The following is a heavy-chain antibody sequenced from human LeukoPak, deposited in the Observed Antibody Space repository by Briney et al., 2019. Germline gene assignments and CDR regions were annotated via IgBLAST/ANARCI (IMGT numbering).Heavy chain of an antibody. J-gene: IGHJ3*02. CDR1: GGSISSSSYY. Sequence: SETLSLTCTVSGGSISSSSYYWGWIRQPPGKGLEWIGSIYYSGSTYYNPSLKSRVTISVDTSKNQFSLKLSSVTAADTAVYYCARGGDNDGRPNDAFDIWGQGTMVTVSS. V-gene: IGHV4-39*07. CDR2: IYYSGST. D-gene: IGHD1-1*01. CDR3: ARGGDNDGRPNDAFDI.